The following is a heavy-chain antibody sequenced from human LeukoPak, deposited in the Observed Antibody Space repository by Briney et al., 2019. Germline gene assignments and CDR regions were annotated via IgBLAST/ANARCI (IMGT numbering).Heavy chain of an antibody. D-gene: IGHD6-19*01. J-gene: IGHJ6*02. CDR3: ARDTAVAGHDLGGMDV. Sequence: ASVKVSCKASGYTFTSYYMHWVRQASGQGLEWMGIINPSGGSTSYAQKFQGRVTMTRDTSTSTVYMELSSLRSEDTAVYYCARDTAVAGHDLGGMDVWGQGTTVTVSS. V-gene: IGHV1-46*01. CDR2: INPSGGST. CDR1: GYTFTSYY.